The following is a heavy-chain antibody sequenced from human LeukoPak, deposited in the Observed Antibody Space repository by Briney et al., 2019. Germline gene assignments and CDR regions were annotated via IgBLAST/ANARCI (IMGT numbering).Heavy chain of an antibody. CDR3: ASDNY. Sequence: PSETLSLTCTVPGGSLSSDSYHWGWIRQPPGKGLEWIGSLHYSGDTYYNPSPKSRVAISGDMSKNQFSLRLTSVTAADTAVYYCASDNYGGQGTLVTVS. D-gene: IGHD1-20*01. CDR2: LHYSGDT. V-gene: IGHV4-39*01. CDR1: GGSLSSDSYH. J-gene: IGHJ4*02.